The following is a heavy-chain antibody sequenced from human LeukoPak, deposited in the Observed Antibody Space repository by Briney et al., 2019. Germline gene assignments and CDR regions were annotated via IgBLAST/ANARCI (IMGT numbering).Heavy chain of an antibody. J-gene: IGHJ4*02. CDR2: SSVYNGNT. Sequence: ASVKVSCKASGYTFMSYGLHWLRQAPGQGLEWLGWSSVYNGNTEYAQKFQGRATMTTDTTTSTAYMELRTLISDDTAVYYCAKGRRVDADDHFDYWGQGTLVTVSS. CDR1: GYTFMSYG. CDR3: AKGRRVDADDHFDY. D-gene: IGHD1-1*01. V-gene: IGHV1-18*01.